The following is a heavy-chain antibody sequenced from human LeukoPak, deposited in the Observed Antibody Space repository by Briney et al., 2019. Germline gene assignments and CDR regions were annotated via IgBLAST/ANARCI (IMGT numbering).Heavy chain of an antibody. V-gene: IGHV3-48*01. CDR2: ISSSSTI. D-gene: IGHD5-18*01. J-gene: IGHJ5*02. Sequence: GGSLRLSCAASGFTFSSYTMNWVRQAPGKGLEWVSYISSSSTIYYADSVKGRFTISRDNAKNSLYLQMNSLRAEDTAVYYCAKDKIQLWLLNGRMPWFDPWGQGTLVTVSS. CDR3: AKDKIQLWLLNGRMPWFDP. CDR1: GFTFSSYT.